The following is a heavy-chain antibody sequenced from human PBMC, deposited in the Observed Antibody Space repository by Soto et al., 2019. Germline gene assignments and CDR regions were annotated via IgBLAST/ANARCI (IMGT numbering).Heavy chain of an antibody. CDR1: GFTFSSYG. V-gene: IGHV3-30*03. J-gene: IGHJ5*02. Sequence: PGGSLRLSCAASGFTFSSYGMHWVRQAPGKGLEWVAVISYDGSNKYYADSVKGRFTISRDNSKNTLYLQMNSLRAEDTAVYYCALTPALYSGYDLQTWGQGTLVTVSS. D-gene: IGHD5-12*01. CDR3: ALTPALYSGYDLQT. CDR2: ISYDGSNK.